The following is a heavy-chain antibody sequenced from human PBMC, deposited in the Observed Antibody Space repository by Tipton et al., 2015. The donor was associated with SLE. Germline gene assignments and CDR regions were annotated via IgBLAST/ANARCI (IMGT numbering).Heavy chain of an antibody. CDR1: SGSISSHY. Sequence: TLSLTCTVSSGSISSHYWTWIRQPPGKGLEWIGYISDSGITNYNPSLKSRVAISIDTSKNQFSLNLSSVTAADTALYYCARVLGSRYCTNGVCTSPYYFYYYMDVWGRGTSVTVSS. CDR2: ISDSGIT. J-gene: IGHJ6*03. V-gene: IGHV4-59*11. CDR3: ARVLGSRYCTNGVCTSPYYFYYYMDV. D-gene: IGHD2-8*01.